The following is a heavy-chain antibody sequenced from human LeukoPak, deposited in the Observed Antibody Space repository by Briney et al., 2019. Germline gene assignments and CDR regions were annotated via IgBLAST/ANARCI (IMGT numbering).Heavy chain of an antibody. CDR3: ATYRLGAATFNY. CDR2: IHHSGTT. CDR1: GGSISSSIYY. D-gene: IGHD6-13*01. J-gene: IGHJ4*02. V-gene: IGHV4-39*01. Sequence: SETLSLTCTVSGGSISSSIYYWGWIRQPPGKGLEWIGSIHHSGTTYYNPSLKSRVTISVDTSKNQFSLKLSSVTAADTAVYYCATYRLGAATFNYWGQGTLVTVSS.